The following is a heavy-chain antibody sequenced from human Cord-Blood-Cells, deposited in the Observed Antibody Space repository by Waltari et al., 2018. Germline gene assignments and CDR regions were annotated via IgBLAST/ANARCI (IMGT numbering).Heavy chain of an antibody. V-gene: IGHV6-1*01. D-gene: IGHD2-2*02. Sequence: QVQLQQSGPGLVKPSQTLSLTCAISGDSVSSNSAAWNWIRQSPSRGLEWLGRTYYRSKWYNDYAVSVKSRITINPDTSKNQFSLQLNSVTPEDTAVYYCARGHCSSTSCYNYWYFDLWGRGTLVTVSS. CDR1: GDSVSSNSAA. CDR2: TYYRSKWYN. J-gene: IGHJ2*01. CDR3: ARGHCSSTSCYNYWYFDL.